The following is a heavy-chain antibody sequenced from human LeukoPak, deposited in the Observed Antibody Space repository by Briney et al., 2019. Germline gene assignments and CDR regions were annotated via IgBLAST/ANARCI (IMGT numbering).Heavy chain of an antibody. CDR3: ARFHYYGSGSPFDP. CDR2: IYTSGST. V-gene: IGHV4-4*07. J-gene: IGHJ5*02. Sequence: SETLSLTCTVSGGSISSYYWSWIRQPAGKGLEWIGRIYTSGSTNYNPSLKSRVTMSVDTSKNQFSLKLSSVTAADTAVYYCARFHYYGSGSPFDPWGQGTLVTVSS. CDR1: GGSISSYY. D-gene: IGHD3-10*01.